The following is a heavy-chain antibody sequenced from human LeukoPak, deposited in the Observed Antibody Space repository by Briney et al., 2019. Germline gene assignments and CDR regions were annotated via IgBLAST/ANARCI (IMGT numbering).Heavy chain of an antibody. D-gene: IGHD6-19*01. CDR1: AGSFSGYY. CDR2: INHSGST. V-gene: IGHV4-34*01. CDR3: ARNLLAGYWYFDL. J-gene: IGHJ2*01. Sequence: SETLSLTCAVYAGSFSGYYWSWIRQPPGKGLEWIGEINHSGSTNYNPSLKSRVTISVDTSKKQFSLKLSSVTAADTAVYYCARNLLAGYWYFDLWGRSPLLSVSS.